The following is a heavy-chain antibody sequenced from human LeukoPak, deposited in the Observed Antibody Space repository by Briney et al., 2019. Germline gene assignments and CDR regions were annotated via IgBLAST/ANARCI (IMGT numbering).Heavy chain of an antibody. CDR1: GYTFTSYG. CDR2: ISAYNGNT. J-gene: IGHJ5*02. V-gene: IGHV1-18*01. Sequence: GASVKVSCKASGYTFTSYGISWVRQAPGQGLEWMGWISAYNGNTNYAQKLQGRVTMTTDTSTSTAYMELRSLRSDDTAVYYCARDRAQEERPGYSYGYGWGTNWFDPWGQGTLVTVSS. D-gene: IGHD5-18*01. CDR3: ARDRAQEERPGYSYGYGWGTNWFDP.